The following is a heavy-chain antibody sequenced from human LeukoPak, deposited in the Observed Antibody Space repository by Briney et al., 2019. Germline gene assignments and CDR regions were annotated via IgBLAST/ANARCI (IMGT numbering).Heavy chain of an antibody. J-gene: IGHJ4*02. CDR3: ARGGVTTMTLRDLWLDY. CDR2: ISYDGSNK. Sequence: PGRSLRLSCAASGFTFSNYAIHWVRQAPGKGLEWVALISYDGSNKYYADSVKGRFTISRDNSKSTLYLQMNSLKAEDTAVYYCARGGVTTMTLRDLWLDYWGQGTLVTVSS. CDR1: GFTFSNYA. V-gene: IGHV3-30-3*01. D-gene: IGHD4-17*01.